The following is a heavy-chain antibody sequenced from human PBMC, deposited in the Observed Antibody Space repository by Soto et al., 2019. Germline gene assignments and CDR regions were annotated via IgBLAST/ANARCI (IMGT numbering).Heavy chain of an antibody. D-gene: IGHD5-18*01. CDR2: INHLTTT. CDR1: GGSFSRYH. J-gene: IGHJ4*02. CDR3: ARGYDTALAPIF. Sequence: PSETRSLTWAVYGGSFSRYHWSWIRQTPGKGLEWIGEINHLTTTNYNPSLKSRVIISLDTPKNQFSLKLSSVTAADTAVYYCARGYDTALAPIFWGQGILVTVSS. V-gene: IGHV4-34*01.